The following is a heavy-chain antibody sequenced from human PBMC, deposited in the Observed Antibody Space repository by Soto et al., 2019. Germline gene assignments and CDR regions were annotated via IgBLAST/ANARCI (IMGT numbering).Heavy chain of an antibody. CDR2: ISSSSSYI. J-gene: IGHJ4*02. CDR1: GFTFSSYS. V-gene: IGHV3-21*01. Sequence: GGSLRLSCAASGFTFSSYSMNWVRQAPGKGLEWVSSISSSSSYIYYADSVKGRFTISRDNAKNSLYLQMNSLRAEDTAVYYCARFTGELSPYYFDYWGQGTLVTVSS. D-gene: IGHD3-16*02. CDR3: ARFTGELSPYYFDY.